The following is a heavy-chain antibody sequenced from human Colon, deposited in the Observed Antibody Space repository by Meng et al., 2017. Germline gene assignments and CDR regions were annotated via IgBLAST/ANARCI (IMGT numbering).Heavy chain of an antibody. J-gene: IGHJ4*02. CDR1: GFSVSSNY. D-gene: IGHD2-21*02. Sequence: GESLKISCAASGFSVSSNYMTWVRQAPGKGLEWVSLIYSGGSTDYADSVKGRFTISRDNSKNTLYLQMNSLRPEDTAVYYCAGVVTAIFYWGQGTLVTVSS. CDR3: AGVVTAIFY. CDR2: IYSGGST. V-gene: IGHV3-66*02.